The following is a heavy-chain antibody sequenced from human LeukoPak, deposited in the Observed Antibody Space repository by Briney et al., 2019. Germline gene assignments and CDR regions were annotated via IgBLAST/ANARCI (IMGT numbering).Heavy chain of an antibody. D-gene: IGHD5-12*01. Sequence: PGGSLRLSCAASGFTFSDAWMSWVRQAPGKGLEWVGRIRSKTDGGTTDYAAPVKGGFTISRDDSKNTLFLQMNSLETEDTAVYYRATDSLPLRSRYSSYYYAMDVWGQGTTVTVSS. V-gene: IGHV3-15*01. CDR1: GFTFSDAW. CDR3: ATDSLPLRSRYSSYYYAMDV. CDR2: IRSKTDGGTT. J-gene: IGHJ6*02.